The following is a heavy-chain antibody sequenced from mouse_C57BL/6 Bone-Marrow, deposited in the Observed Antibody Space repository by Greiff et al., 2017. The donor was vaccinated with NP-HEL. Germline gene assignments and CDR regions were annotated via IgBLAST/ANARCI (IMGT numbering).Heavy chain of an antibody. Sequence: QVQLQQPGTELVKPGASVKLSCKTSGYIFINYWMYWVKQRPGQGLEWMGNINPGNGGTNYNEKFKNKATLTVDKSSYTAYMHLSSLTSEDSAVSHCAGDWGYAFDYWGEGTTLTVTS. CDR3: AGDWGYAFDY. D-gene: IGHD3-1*01. V-gene: IGHV1-53*01. J-gene: IGHJ2*01. CDR1: GYIFINYW. CDR2: INPGNGGT.